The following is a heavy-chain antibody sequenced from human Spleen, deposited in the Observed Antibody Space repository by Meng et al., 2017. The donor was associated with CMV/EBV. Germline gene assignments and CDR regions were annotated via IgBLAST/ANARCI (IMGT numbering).Heavy chain of an antibody. Sequence: ASVKGSCKASRYSFTNYFIHWVRQAPGQGLEWMGMIKGSSANYAHHYLGRVAMTVDTSTTTVYMELSSLRSEDTALYYCARAGGPTRTYFAFDIWGQGPMVTVSS. D-gene: IGHD2/OR15-2a*01. CDR2: IKGSSA. J-gene: IGHJ3*02. V-gene: IGHV1-46*01. CDR3: ARAGGPTRTYFAFDI. CDR1: RYSFTNYF.